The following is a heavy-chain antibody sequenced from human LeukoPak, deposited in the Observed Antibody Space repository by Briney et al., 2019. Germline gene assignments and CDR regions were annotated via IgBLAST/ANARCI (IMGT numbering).Heavy chain of an antibody. Sequence: GGSLRLSCAASGFTFSNAFMSWVRQAPGKGLEWVGHIKGKAEGGTTDYAAPVQGRFTISRDDSKNTLYLQMNSLKTEDTAVYYCTTGTWIQLWLADYWGQGTLVTVSS. CDR2: IKGKAEGGTT. CDR1: GFTFSNAF. V-gene: IGHV3-15*01. D-gene: IGHD5-18*01. J-gene: IGHJ4*02. CDR3: TTGTWIQLWLADY.